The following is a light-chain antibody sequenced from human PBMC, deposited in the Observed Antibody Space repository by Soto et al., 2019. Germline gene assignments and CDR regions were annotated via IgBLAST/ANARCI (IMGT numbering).Light chain of an antibody. CDR1: SSNIGAGYD. CDR3: GTWDSSLSAGV. J-gene: IGLJ1*01. CDR2: GNT. V-gene: IGLV1-40*01. Sequence: QSVLTQPPSVSGAPGQRVTISCTGSSSNIGAGYDVHWYQQLPGRAPKLLIYGNTNRPSGVPDRFSGSKSGTSASLAITGLQAEDEADYYCGTWDSSLSAGVFGTGTKVTVL.